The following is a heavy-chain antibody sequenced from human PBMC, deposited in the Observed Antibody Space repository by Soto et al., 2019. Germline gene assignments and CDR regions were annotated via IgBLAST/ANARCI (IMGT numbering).Heavy chain of an antibody. Sequence: QVQLVQSGAEVKKPGSSVKVSCKASGGTFSSYTISWVRQAPGQGLEWMGRIIPILGIANYAQKFQGRFTITADKSTSTAYMELSSLRSEDTAVYYCARGARDDSSGYYYLFQYWGQGTLVTVSS. CDR3: ARGARDDSSGYYYLFQY. CDR2: IIPILGIA. D-gene: IGHD3-22*01. V-gene: IGHV1-69*02. CDR1: GGTFSSYT. J-gene: IGHJ4*02.